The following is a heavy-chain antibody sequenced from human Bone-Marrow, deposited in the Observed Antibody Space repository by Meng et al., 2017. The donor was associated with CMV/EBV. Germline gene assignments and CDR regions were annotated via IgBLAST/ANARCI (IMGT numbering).Heavy chain of an antibody. V-gene: IGHV3-13*01. CDR3: ASSGSSIAARWTYYYYYGMDV. CDR1: GFTFSSND. J-gene: IGHJ6*02. Sequence: GESLKISCAASGFTFSSNDMHWVRQTTGKGLEWVSAIGTAGDTYYPGSVKGRFTISRENAKNSFYLQMNSLRAGDTAVYYCASSGSSIAARWTYYYYYGMDVWGQGTTVTVSS. CDR2: IGTAGDT. D-gene: IGHD6-6*01.